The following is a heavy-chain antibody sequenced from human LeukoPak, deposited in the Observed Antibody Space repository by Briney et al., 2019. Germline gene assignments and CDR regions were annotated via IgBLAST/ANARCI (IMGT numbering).Heavy chain of an antibody. CDR1: GFTFSSYW. Sequence: GGSLRLSCAASGFTFSSYWMHWVRQAPGKGLVWVSRINTDGSSTSYADSVKGRFTISRDNAKNTLYLQMNSLRAEDTAVYYCARVVIFSSGYGGYWGQGTLVTVSS. J-gene: IGHJ4*02. D-gene: IGHD3-22*01. CDR2: INTDGSST. CDR3: ARVVIFSSGYGGY. V-gene: IGHV3-74*01.